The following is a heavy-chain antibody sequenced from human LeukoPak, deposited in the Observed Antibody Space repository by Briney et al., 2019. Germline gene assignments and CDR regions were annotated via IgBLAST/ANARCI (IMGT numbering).Heavy chain of an antibody. V-gene: IGHV4-31*03. CDR3: ARSRSKYYFDY. CDR1: GGSISSGGYY. Sequence: TLSLTCTVSGGSISSGGYYWSWIRQHPGKGLEWIGYIYYSGSTYYNPSLKSRVTISVDTSKNQFSLKLSSVTAADTAVYYCARSRSKYYFDYWGQGTLVTVSS. D-gene: IGHD6-6*01. CDR2: IYYSGST. J-gene: IGHJ4*02.